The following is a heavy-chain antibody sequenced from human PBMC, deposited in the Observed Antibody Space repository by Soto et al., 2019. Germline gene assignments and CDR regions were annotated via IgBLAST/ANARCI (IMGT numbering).Heavy chain of an antibody. Sequence: GASVKVSCKASGGTFSSYAISWVRQAPGQGLEWMGGIIPIFGTANYAQKFQGRVTITADKSTSTAYMELSSLRSEDTAVYYCARVREWLVIGAWFDPWGQGTLVTV. J-gene: IGHJ5*02. D-gene: IGHD6-19*01. V-gene: IGHV1-69*06. CDR3: ARVREWLVIGAWFDP. CDR1: GGTFSSYA. CDR2: IIPIFGTA.